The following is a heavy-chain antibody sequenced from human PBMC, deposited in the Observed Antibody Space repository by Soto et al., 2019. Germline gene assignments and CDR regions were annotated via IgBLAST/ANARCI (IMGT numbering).Heavy chain of an antibody. CDR3: AKYTEGFDA. V-gene: IGHV3-48*01. D-gene: IGHD5-18*01. J-gene: IGHJ5*02. CDR2: ISSSSSAI. Sequence: GGSLRLSCAASGFTFSSYSMNWVRQAPGKGLEWVSYISSSSSAIYYADSVKGRFTISRDNARNSLYLHMNSLRAEDTAIYYCAKYTEGFDAWGQGTLVTVSS. CDR1: GFTFSSYS.